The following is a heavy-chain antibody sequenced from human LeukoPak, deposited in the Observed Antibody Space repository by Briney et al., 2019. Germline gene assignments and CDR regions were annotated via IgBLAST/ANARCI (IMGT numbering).Heavy chain of an antibody. CDR3: ARDYNWSPPDY. Sequence: QPGGSLRLSCAASGFTFSSHWMHWVRQAPGKGLVWVSRIDSDGRITTYADSAKGRFTISRDNAKNTLYLQMNTLRDEDTAVYYCARDYNWSPPDYWGQGTLVTVSS. J-gene: IGHJ4*02. CDR2: IDSDGRIT. V-gene: IGHV3-74*01. CDR1: GFTFSSHW. D-gene: IGHD1-1*01.